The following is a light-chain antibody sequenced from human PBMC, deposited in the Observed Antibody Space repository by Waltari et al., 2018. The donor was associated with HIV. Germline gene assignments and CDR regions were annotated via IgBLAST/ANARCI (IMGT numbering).Light chain of an antibody. J-gene: IGLJ2*01. Sequence: YELTQPPSVSVAPGQTATITCGGGNIGYRSVHWYQQKAGQAPVLVFYDDTDRPSGIPERFSGSKSGNTATLTISRVEAGDEADYYCQVWASNSAYVVFGGRTKLTVL. CDR1: NIGYRS. V-gene: IGLV3-21*02. CDR3: QVWASNSAYVV. CDR2: DDT.